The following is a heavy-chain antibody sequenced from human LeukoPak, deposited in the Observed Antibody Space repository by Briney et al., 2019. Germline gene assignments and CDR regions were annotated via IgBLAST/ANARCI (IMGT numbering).Heavy chain of an antibody. CDR2: IKQDGSQT. J-gene: IGHJ4*02. Sequence: GGSLRLSCATSGFTCSDYWMNWFRQAPGKGPEWVAIIKQDGSQTHYVDFVKGRFTISRDNDKSSLFLQMNSLRDEDTAVYYCARGQGWLSDSWGQGIQVTVTS. V-gene: IGHV3-7*03. CDR1: GFTCSDYW. CDR3: ARGQGWLSDS. D-gene: IGHD3-9*01.